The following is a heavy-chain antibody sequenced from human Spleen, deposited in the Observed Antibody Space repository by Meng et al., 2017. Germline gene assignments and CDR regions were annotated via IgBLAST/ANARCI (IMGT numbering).Heavy chain of an antibody. CDR2: ISYDGSNK. Sequence: GESLKISCAASGFTFSSYAMHWVRQAPGKGLEWVAVISYDGSNKYYADSVKGRFTISRDNSKNTLYLRMNSLRAEDTAVYYCAKQYGSGSWALWRFFDYWGQGTLVTVSS. V-gene: IGHV3-30*01. CDR3: AKQYGSGSWALWRFFDY. D-gene: IGHD3-10*01. J-gene: IGHJ4*02. CDR1: GFTFSSYA.